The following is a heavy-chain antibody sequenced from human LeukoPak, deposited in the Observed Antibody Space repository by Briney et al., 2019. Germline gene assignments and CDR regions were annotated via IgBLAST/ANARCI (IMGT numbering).Heavy chain of an antibody. CDR1: GFTFSSYS. Sequence: GGSLRLSCAASGFTFSSYSMNWVRQAPGKGLEWVSSIGSSSSYIYYADSVKGRFTISRDNAKNSLYLQMNSLRAEDTAVDYCARGPWYYDSSGYFDYWGQGTLVTVSS. CDR3: ARGPWYYDSSGYFDY. CDR2: IGSSSSYI. J-gene: IGHJ4*02. V-gene: IGHV3-21*01. D-gene: IGHD3-22*01.